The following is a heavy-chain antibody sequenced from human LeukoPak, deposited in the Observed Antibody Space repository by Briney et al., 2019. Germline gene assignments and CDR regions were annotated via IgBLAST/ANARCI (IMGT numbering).Heavy chain of an antibody. D-gene: IGHD6-13*01. Sequence: GESLKISCKGSGYSFTSYWIGWVRQMPGKGLEWMGIIYPGDSDTRYSPSFQGQVTISAGKSISTAYLQWSSLKASDTAMYYCARPRVGYSSSWYDGVAFDIWGQGTMVTVSS. V-gene: IGHV5-51*01. J-gene: IGHJ3*02. CDR1: GYSFTSYW. CDR2: IYPGDSDT. CDR3: ARPRVGYSSSWYDGVAFDI.